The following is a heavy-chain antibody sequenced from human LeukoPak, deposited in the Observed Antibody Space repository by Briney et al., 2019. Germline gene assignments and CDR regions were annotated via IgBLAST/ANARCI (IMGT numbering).Heavy chain of an antibody. Sequence: GGSLRLSCAASGLTFSSYSMNWVRQAPGKGLEWVSYISSSSSTIYYADSVKGRFTISRDNAKNSLYLQMNSLRAEDTAVYYCAGSAGVVPFDYWGQGTLVTASS. CDR1: GLTFSSYS. CDR3: AGSAGVVPFDY. J-gene: IGHJ4*02. V-gene: IGHV3-48*04. CDR2: ISSSSSTI. D-gene: IGHD3-3*01.